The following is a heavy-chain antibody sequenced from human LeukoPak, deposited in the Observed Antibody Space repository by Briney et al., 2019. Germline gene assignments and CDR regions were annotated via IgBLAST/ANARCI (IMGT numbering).Heavy chain of an antibody. CDR3: ARDKSAVDAFDI. V-gene: IGHV4-59*10. J-gene: IGHJ3*02. CDR2: IYTSGST. Sequence: WETLSLTCAVYGGSFSGYYWSWIRHPPGKGPEWMGRIYTSGSTNYNPSLKSRVTMSVDTSKNQFSLKLSSVTAADTAVYYCARDKSAVDAFDIWGQGTMVTVSS. CDR1: GGSFSGYY.